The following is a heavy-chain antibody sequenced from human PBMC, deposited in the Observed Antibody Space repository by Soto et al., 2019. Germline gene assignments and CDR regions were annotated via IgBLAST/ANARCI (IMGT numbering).Heavy chain of an antibody. D-gene: IGHD1-26*01. CDR2: ISAYNHYT. Sequence: QVDLVQSGPEVRKPGASVNVSCKASGHTFSTYGISWVRQAPGQGLEWMGWISAYNHYTNYAQKFQGRVTMTTDTSTNTAYMELRSLRSGDTAMYFCARVGPSREVPYPFEYWGQGTLVTVSS. CDR1: GHTFSTYG. J-gene: IGHJ4*02. CDR3: ARVGPSREVPYPFEY. V-gene: IGHV1-18*01.